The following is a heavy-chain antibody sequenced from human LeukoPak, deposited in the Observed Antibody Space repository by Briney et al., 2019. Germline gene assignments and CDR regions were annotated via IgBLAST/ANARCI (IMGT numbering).Heavy chain of an antibody. V-gene: IGHV4-30-2*01. J-gene: IGHJ5*02. Sequence: TSQTLSLTCAVSGGSISSGGYSWRWIRQPPGKGLEWIGYIYHSGNTYYNPSLKSRVTMSVDRSKNQFSLKLSSVTAADTAVYYCARTSGEDYGDGANWFDPWGQGTLVTVSS. CDR2: IYHSGNT. CDR3: ARTSGEDYGDGANWFDP. CDR1: GGSISSGGYS. D-gene: IGHD4-17*01.